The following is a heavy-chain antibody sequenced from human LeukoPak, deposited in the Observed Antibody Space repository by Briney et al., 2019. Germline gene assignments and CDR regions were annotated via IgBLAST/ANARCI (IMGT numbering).Heavy chain of an antibody. V-gene: IGHV4-34*01. D-gene: IGHD5-12*01. Sequence: SETLSLTCAVYGGSFSGYYWSWIRQPPGKGLEWIGGINHSGSTNYNTSLKRRVTISVDTSKNQFSLKLSSVTAADTAVYYCARLKWLRSALYYYYMDVWGKGTTVTVSS. CDR1: GGSFSGYY. CDR2: INHSGST. CDR3: ARLKWLRSALYYYYMDV. J-gene: IGHJ6*03.